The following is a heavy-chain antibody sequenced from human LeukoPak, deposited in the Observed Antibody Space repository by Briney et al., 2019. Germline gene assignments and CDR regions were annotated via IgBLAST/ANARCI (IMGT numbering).Heavy chain of an antibody. CDR1: GFTFSSYE. Sequence: GGSLRLSCAASGFTFSSYEMNWVRQAPGKGLEWVSYISSSGSTIYYADSVKGRFTISRDNAKNSLYLQMNSLRAEDTAVYYCARDRITTQPSRRRYYFDYWGQGTLVTVSS. V-gene: IGHV3-48*03. D-gene: IGHD3-16*01. CDR2: ISSSGSTI. CDR3: ARDRITTQPSRRRYYFDY. J-gene: IGHJ4*02.